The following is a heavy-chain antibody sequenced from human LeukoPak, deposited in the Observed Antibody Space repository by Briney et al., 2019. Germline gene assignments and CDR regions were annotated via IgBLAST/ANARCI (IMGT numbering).Heavy chain of an antibody. J-gene: IGHJ3*02. CDR3: ARPVNSGSYYGVAFDI. Sequence: GESLKISCKASGYSFTSYWIGWVRQMPGKGLEWMGIIYPGDSDTRYSPSFQGQVTISADKSISTAYLQWSSLKASDTAMYYCARPVNSGSYYGVAFDIWGQGTMVTVSS. CDR1: GYSFTSYW. D-gene: IGHD1-26*01. V-gene: IGHV5-51*01. CDR2: IYPGDSDT.